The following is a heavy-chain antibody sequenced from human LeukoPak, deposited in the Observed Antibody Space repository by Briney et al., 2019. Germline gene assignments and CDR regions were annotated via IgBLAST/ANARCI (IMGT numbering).Heavy chain of an antibody. CDR1: GFTFSSYS. J-gene: IGHJ5*02. Sequence: PGGSLRLSCAASGFTFSSYSMNWVRQAPGKGLEWVSYISSSSSTIYYADSVKGRFTISRDNAKNSLYLQMNSLRAEDTAVYYCARDLLSGAIKWSITIFGVVIIDSSRGFDPWGQGTLVTVSS. CDR3: ARDLLSGAIKWSITIFGVVIIDSSRGFDP. D-gene: IGHD3-3*01. CDR2: ISSSSSTI. V-gene: IGHV3-48*01.